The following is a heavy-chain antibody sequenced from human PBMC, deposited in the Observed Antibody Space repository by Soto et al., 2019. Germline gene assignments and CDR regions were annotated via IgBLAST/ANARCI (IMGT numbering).Heavy chain of an antibody. CDR3: ARSPQYSSGWNGGFDY. Sequence: SETLSLTCDVSGDFLTTYYWNWIRQSPGKGLEWIGYIFYGGHTNYNPSLRGRATISVDTSKNQFSLKLCSVTAADTAVYYCARSPQYSSGWNGGFDYWGQGTLVTVSS. V-gene: IGHV4-59*01. D-gene: IGHD6-19*01. CDR2: IFYGGHT. CDR1: GDFLTTYY. J-gene: IGHJ4*02.